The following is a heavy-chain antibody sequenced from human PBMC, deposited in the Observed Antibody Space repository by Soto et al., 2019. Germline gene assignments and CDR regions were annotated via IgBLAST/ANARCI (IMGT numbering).Heavy chain of an antibody. D-gene: IGHD5-12*01. CDR3: ARVVDGYNFPFDY. CDR1: GGSFSSGNYH. Sequence: QVQLQESGPGLVKPSQTLSLTCTVSGGSFSSGNYHWSWIRQPPGKGLEWIGFIYYSRSTYYNPSRKSRVSISQDTPKNQFSLRLSPLTAADTAIYYCARVVDGYNFPFDYWGQGILVTVSS. J-gene: IGHJ4*02. V-gene: IGHV4-30-4*01. CDR2: IYYSRST.